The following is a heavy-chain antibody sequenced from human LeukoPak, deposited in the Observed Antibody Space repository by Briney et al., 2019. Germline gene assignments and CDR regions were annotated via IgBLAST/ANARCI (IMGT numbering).Heavy chain of an antibody. CDR3: ARVGARWGGYCSGGSCYYFDY. V-gene: IGHV4-39*06. CDR2: IYYSGST. CDR1: GGSISSSSYY. D-gene: IGHD2-15*01. J-gene: IGHJ4*02. Sequence: SETLSLTCTVSGGSISSSSYYWGWIRQPPGKGLEWIGSIYYSGSTYYNPSLKSRVTISVDTSKNQFTLKLSSVTAADTAVYYCARVGARWGGYCSGGSCYYFDYWGQGTLVTVSS.